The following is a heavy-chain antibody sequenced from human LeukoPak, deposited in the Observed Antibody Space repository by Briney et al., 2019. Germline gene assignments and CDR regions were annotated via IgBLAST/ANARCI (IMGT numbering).Heavy chain of an antibody. CDR3: ARRSSSWNAFDI. D-gene: IGHD6-6*01. J-gene: IGHJ3*02. V-gene: IGHV4-59*04. CDR1: GGSISSYY. Sequence: PSETLSLTCTVSGGSISSYYWSWIRQPPGKGLEWIGYIYYSGSTYYNPSLKSRVTISVDTSKNQFSLKLGSVTAADTAVYYCARRSSSWNAFDIWGRGTMVTASS. CDR2: IYYSGST.